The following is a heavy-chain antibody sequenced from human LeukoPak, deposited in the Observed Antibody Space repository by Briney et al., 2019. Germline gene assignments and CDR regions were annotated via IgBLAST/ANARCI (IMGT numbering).Heavy chain of an antibody. CDR3: AKQGPTVVTHFDT. CDR2: MYHSGST. V-gene: IGHV4-38-2*01. J-gene: IGHJ4*02. Sequence: SETLSLTCAVSGYSISSGYYWGWIRQPPGKGLDSIASMYHSGSTYYNPSLKSRVTISVDTSKNQFSLRLSSVTAADTAVYYCAKQGPTVVTHFDTWGQGTLVTVSS. CDR1: GYSISSGYY. D-gene: IGHD4-23*01.